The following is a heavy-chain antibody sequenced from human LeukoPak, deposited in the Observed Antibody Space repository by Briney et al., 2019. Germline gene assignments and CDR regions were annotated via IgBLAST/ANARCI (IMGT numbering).Heavy chain of an antibody. Sequence: GGSLRLSCAASGFTFSSYDMHWVRQPTGKGLEWVSAIGTAGDTYYSHSVKGRFTISRDNAKNSLYLQMNSLRAEDTAVYYCARDRYRGTNSGNFMDVWGKGTTVTVSS. CDR2: IGTAGDT. V-gene: IGHV3-13*01. CDR3: ARDRYRGTNSGNFMDV. D-gene: IGHD1-26*01. J-gene: IGHJ6*03. CDR1: GFTFSSYD.